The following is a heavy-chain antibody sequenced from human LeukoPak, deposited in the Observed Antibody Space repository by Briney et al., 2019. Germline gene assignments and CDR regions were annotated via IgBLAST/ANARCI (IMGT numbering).Heavy chain of an antibody. Sequence: TGGSLRLSCAASGFTFSSYSMNWVRQAPGKGLEWVSYISSSSSTIYYADSVKGRFTISRDNSKNTLYLQMNSLRAEDTAVYYCAKAAHIVVVTATLFDYWGQGTLVTVSS. CDR3: AKAAHIVVVTATLFDY. J-gene: IGHJ4*02. V-gene: IGHV3-48*01. D-gene: IGHD2-21*02. CDR1: GFTFSSYS. CDR2: ISSSSSTI.